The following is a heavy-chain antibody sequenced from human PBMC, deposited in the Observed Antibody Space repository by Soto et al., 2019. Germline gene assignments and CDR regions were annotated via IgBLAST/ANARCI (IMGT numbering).Heavy chain of an antibody. CDR1: GGSISSYY. J-gene: IGHJ4*02. CDR3: ARVLRDSSGALDFDY. Sequence: SETLSLTCTVSGGSISSYYWSWIRQPPGKGLEWIGYIYYSGSTNYNPSLKSRVTISVDTSKNQFSLKLSSVTAADTAVYYCARVLRDSSGALDFDYWGQGTLVTVSS. CDR2: IYYSGST. D-gene: IGHD6-25*01. V-gene: IGHV4-59*08.